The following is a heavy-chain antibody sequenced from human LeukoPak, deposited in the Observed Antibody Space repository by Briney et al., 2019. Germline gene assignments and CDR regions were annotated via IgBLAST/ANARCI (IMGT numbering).Heavy chain of an antibody. CDR1: GFTFSSYG. CDR3: AKAVAFDY. Sequence: PGGSLRLSCAASGFTFSSYGMHWVRQAPGKGQEWVAVISYDGSNKYYADSVKGRFTISRDNSKNTLYLQMNSLRAEDTAVYYCAKAVAFDYWGQGTLVTVSS. D-gene: IGHD4-23*01. V-gene: IGHV3-30*18. J-gene: IGHJ4*02. CDR2: ISYDGSNK.